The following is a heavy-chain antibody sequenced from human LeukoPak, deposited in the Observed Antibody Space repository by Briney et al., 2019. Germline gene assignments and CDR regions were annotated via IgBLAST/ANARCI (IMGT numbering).Heavy chain of an antibody. V-gene: IGHV4-59*01. D-gene: IGHD3-22*01. CDR3: VIFSSDSDSHSNRYFDI. CDR2: IHYSGSS. Sequence: AETLSLTCSVSGDSISNYYWSWIRNPPGKGLEYIGYIHYSGSSNYSPSLNSQIRITVDESTTKFYLRLSSVTAADTAVYYCVIFSSDSDSHSNRYFDIWGRGSLVTVSS. J-gene: IGHJ2*01. CDR1: GDSISNYY.